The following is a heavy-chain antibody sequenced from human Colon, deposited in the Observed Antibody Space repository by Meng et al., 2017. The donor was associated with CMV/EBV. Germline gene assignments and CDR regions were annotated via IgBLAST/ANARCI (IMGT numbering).Heavy chain of an antibody. J-gene: IGHJ5*02. CDR3: ARDRRLTVVGRPPLGWSDP. V-gene: IGHV4-39*07. CDR1: GGSISSTSYS. D-gene: IGHD2-2*01. CDR2: IYYSGNT. Sequence: SETLSLTCTVSGGSISSTSYSWGWIRQPPGKGLEWIGSIYYSGNTYYNPSLKSRVTMSIDTSTNRFSLKVTSVTAADTAVYYCARDRRLTVVGRPPLGWSDPWGQGTLVTVSS.